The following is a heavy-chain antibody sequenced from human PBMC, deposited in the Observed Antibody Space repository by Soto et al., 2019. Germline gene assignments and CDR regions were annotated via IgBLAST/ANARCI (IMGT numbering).Heavy chain of an antibody. CDR3: TTGGVVYAIYYYYYGMDV. V-gene: IGHV3-15*07. Sequence: GGSLRLSCAASGFTFSNAWMNWVRQAPGKGLEWVGRIKSKTDGGTTDYAAPVKGRFTISRDDSKNTLYLQMNSLKTADTAAYYCTTGGVVYAIYYYYYGMDVWGDGTTVTVSS. J-gene: IGHJ6*04. CDR2: IKSKTDGGTT. CDR1: GFTFSNAW. D-gene: IGHD2-8*02.